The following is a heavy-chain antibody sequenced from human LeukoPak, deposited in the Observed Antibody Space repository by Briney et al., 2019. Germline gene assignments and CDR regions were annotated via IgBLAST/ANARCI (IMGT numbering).Heavy chain of an antibody. Sequence: GGSLRLSCAASGFTFSSYWMSWVRQAPGKGLEWVANIKQDGGEKYYVDSVKGRFTISRDNAKNSLYLQMNSLRAEDTAVFYCARAREIRRRGVQLLTGPNYYYYYMDVWGKGTTVTISS. CDR1: GFTFSSYW. V-gene: IGHV3-7*01. J-gene: IGHJ6*03. CDR2: IKQDGGEK. D-gene: IGHD5-18*01. CDR3: ARAREIRRRGVQLLTGPNYYYYYMDV.